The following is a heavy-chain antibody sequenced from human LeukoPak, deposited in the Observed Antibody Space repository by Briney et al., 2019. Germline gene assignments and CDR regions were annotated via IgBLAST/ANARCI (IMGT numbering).Heavy chain of an antibody. CDR3: ARDWGYYYYYGMDV. D-gene: IGHD3-16*01. CDR1: GFTFSSYS. Sequence: GGSLRLSCAASGFTFSSYSMNWVRQAPGKGLEWVSSISSSSSYIYYADSVRGRFTISRDNAKNSLYLQMDSLRAEDTAVYYCARDWGYYYYYGMDVWGQGTTVTVSS. CDR2: ISSSSSYI. V-gene: IGHV3-21*01. J-gene: IGHJ6*02.